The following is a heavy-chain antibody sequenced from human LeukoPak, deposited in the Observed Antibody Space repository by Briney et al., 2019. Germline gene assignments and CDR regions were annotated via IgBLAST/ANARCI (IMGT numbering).Heavy chain of an antibody. V-gene: IGHV4-39*01. J-gene: IGHJ4*02. CDR2: IYYTGST. CDR1: GASISGGTYY. Sequence: PSETLSLTCSVSGASISGGTYYWGWIRQPPGKGLAWIGSIYYTGSTYDNPSLKSRVTISVDTSKNQFSLKLSSVTAADTAVYYCARRGGSGRAFDYWGQGTLVTVSS. D-gene: IGHD1-26*01. CDR3: ARRGGSGRAFDY.